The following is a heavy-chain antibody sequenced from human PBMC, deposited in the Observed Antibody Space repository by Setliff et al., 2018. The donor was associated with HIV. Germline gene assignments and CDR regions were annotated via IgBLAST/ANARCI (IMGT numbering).Heavy chain of an antibody. V-gene: IGHV1-69*13. CDR1: GGTSSSYA. J-gene: IGHJ4*02. CDR2: IIPIFGTA. CDR3: ARGMGVSAAHSYYFDY. D-gene: IGHD6-13*01. Sequence: SVKVSCKASGGTSSSYAISWVRQAPGQGLEWMGGIIPIFGTANYAQKFQGRVTITADESTSTAYMELSSLRSEDTAVYYCARGMGVSAAHSYYFDYWGQGTRVTVSS.